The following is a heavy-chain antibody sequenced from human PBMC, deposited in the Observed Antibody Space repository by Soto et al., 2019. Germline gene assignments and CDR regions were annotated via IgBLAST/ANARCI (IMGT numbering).Heavy chain of an antibody. CDR3: ARDPLWGTAMVLWYFDL. CDR2: ISYDGSNK. V-gene: IGHV3-30-3*01. D-gene: IGHD5-18*01. CDR1: GFTFSSYA. Sequence: QVQLVESGGGVVQPGRSLRLSCAASGFTFSSYAMHWVRQAPGKGLEWVAVISYDGSNKYYADSVKGRFTISRDNSNNTLYLQMHSLRAAATAVYYCARDPLWGTAMVLWYFDLWGRGTLVTVSS. J-gene: IGHJ2*01.